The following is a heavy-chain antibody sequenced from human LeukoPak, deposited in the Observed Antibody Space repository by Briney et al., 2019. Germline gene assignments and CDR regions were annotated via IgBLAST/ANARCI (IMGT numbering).Heavy chain of an antibody. D-gene: IGHD3-10*01. V-gene: IGHV1-69*04. CDR2: IIPVLGIA. J-gene: IGHJ5*02. CDR3: ARGHYGSGSYYRRRYNWFDP. CDR1: GGTFISHA. Sequence: SVKVSCKASGGTFISHAISWVRQAPGQGLEWMGRIIPVLGIANYAQKFQGRVTITADKSTSTAYMELSSLRSEDTAVYYCARGHYGSGSYYRRRYNWFDPWGQGTLVTVSS.